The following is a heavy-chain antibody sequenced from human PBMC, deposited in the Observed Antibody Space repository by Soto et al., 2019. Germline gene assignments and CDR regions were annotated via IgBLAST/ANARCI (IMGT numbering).Heavy chain of an antibody. CDR2: ISYDGSNK. D-gene: IGHD6-19*01. J-gene: IGHJ6*02. CDR1: GFTFSSYA. V-gene: IGHV3-30-3*01. CDR3: ARAIVAVAGTLGYYYYYGMDV. Sequence: GGSLRLSCAASGFTFSSYAMHWVRQAPGKGLEWVAVISYDGSNKYYAGSVKGRFTISRDNSKNTRYLQMNSLRAEDTAVYYCARAIVAVAGTLGYYYYYGMDVWGQGTTVTVSS.